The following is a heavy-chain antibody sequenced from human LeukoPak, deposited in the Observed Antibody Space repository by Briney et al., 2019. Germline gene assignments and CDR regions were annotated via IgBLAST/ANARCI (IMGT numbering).Heavy chain of an antibody. CDR2: ISSNGGST. J-gene: IGHJ4*02. D-gene: IGHD6-13*01. Sequence: GGSLRLSCAASGFTFSSYAMHWVRQAPGKGLEYVSAISSNGGSTYYANSVRGRFTISRDNSKNTLYLQMGSLRAEDMAVYYCARTGGAAGTPQNFDYWGQGTLVTVSS. V-gene: IGHV3-64*01. CDR1: GFTFSSYA. CDR3: ARTGGAAGTPQNFDY.